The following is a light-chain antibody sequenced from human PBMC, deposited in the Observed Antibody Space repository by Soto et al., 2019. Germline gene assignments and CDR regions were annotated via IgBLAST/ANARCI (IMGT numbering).Light chain of an antibody. CDR2: DDS. J-gene: IGKJ1*01. Sequence: DIQMTQSPSTLSASVGDRVTITCRASQSVGGWLAWYQQKPGKAPQLLIYDDSTLQSGVPSRFSGSGSGTEFTLTISSLQPDDFATYHCQQYRSFFPWAFGQGTKVEIK. V-gene: IGKV1-5*01. CDR1: QSVGGW. CDR3: QQYRSFFPWA.